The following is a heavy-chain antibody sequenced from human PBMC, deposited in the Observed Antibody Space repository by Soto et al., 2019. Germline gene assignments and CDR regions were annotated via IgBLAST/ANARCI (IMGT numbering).Heavy chain of an antibody. CDR3: ARDKAYPIAAAGTYWFDP. CDR2: IIPIFGTA. J-gene: IGHJ5*02. CDR1: GGTFSSYA. D-gene: IGHD6-13*01. V-gene: IGHV1-69*06. Sequence: SVKVSCKASGGTFSSYAISWVRQAPGQGLEWMGGIIPIFGTANYAQKFQGRVTITADKSTSTAYMELSSLRSEDTAVYYCARDKAYPIAAAGTYWFDPWGQGTLVTVSS.